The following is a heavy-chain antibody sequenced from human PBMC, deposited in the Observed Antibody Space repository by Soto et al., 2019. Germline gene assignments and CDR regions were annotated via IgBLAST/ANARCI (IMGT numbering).Heavy chain of an antibody. V-gene: IGHV4-30-4*01. J-gene: IGHJ5*02. CDR3: ARFGSSGCS. CDR1: GGSIRSGGYY. CDR2: IYYSGST. Sequence: SETLSLTCTVSGGSIRSGGYYWSWIRQPPGKGLEWIGYIYYSGSTYYNPSLKSRVTISVDTSKNQFSLKLSSVTAADTAVYYCARFGSSGCSWGQGTLVTVSS. D-gene: IGHD3-22*01.